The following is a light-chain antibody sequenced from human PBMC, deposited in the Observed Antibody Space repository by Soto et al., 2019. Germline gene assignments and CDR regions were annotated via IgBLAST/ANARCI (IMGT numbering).Light chain of an antibody. V-gene: IGKV1-5*01. Sequence: DIQMTQSPPTLSASVGDRVTITCRASQSISSWLAWYQQRPGKAPNLLIYDVSSLESGVPSRFSGSGSGTEFTLTISSLQPDDFATCYCQKYTNYPWTIGQGTKVDSK. CDR1: QSISSW. J-gene: IGKJ1*01. CDR2: DVS. CDR3: QKYTNYPWT.